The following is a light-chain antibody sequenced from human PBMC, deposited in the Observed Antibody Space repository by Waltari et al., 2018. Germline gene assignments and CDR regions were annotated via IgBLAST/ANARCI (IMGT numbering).Light chain of an antibody. Sequence: EVVMTQSPDTLSVSPGGRATLSCRASQSIATNLAWYQQGRAQTPRLLIFDASTRAPSISGRFSGSGSGTEFTLTISSLQSDDSAVYYCQQYNHWPPITFGQGTRLEIK. CDR1: QSIATN. J-gene: IGKJ5*01. CDR3: QQYNHWPPIT. V-gene: IGKV3-15*01. CDR2: DAS.